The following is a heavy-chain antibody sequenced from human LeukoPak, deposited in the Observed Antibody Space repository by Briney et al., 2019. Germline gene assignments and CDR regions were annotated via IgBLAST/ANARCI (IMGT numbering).Heavy chain of an antibody. J-gene: IGHJ4*02. CDR3: ARGFDYYDSSGYYSGDQRPLDY. Sequence: GSSLKVSCKASVGTFSSYAISWVRQAPGEGLEWMGRIIPIFGTANYAQKFQGRVTITTDESTSTAYMELCSMRSDDTAVYYCARGFDYYDSSGYYSGDQRPLDYWGKGTLVTVSS. CDR2: IIPIFGTA. CDR1: VGTFSSYA. D-gene: IGHD3-22*01. V-gene: IGHV1-69*05.